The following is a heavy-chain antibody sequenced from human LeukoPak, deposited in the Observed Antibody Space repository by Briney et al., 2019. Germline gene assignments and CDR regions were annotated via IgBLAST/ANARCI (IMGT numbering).Heavy chain of an antibody. CDR1: GFTFDDYA. V-gene: IGHV3-9*01. CDR2: ISWNSGSI. J-gene: IGHJ4*02. Sequence: PGGSLRLSCAASGFTFDDYAMHWVRQAPGKGLEWVSGISWNSGSIGYADSVKGRFTISRDNAKNSLYLQMNSLRAEDTALYYCAKGITGYSSSCLSNWGQGTLVTVSS. D-gene: IGHD6-13*01. CDR3: AKGITGYSSSCLSN.